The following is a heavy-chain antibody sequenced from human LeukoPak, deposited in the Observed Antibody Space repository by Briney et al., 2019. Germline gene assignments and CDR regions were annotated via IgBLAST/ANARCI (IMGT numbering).Heavy chain of an antibody. D-gene: IGHD3-10*01. CDR2: INPSGGST. J-gene: IGHJ3*02. V-gene: IGHV1-46*01. Sequence: GASVKVSCKASGYTFTSYYMHWVRQAPGQGLEWMGIINPSGGSTSYAQKFQGRVTMTRDMSTSTVYMELSSLRSEDTAVYYCARDLLRVAIIPDAFDIWGQGTMVTVSS. CDR3: ARDLLRVAIIPDAFDI. CDR1: GYTFTSYY.